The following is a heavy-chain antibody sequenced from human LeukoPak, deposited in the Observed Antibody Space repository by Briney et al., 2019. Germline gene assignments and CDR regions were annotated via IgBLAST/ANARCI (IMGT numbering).Heavy chain of an antibody. D-gene: IGHD3-10*01. J-gene: IGHJ4*02. CDR2: ISGNGSTV. CDR3: ARGGVY. V-gene: IGHV3-48*03. CDR1: GFTFSSYE. Sequence: GGSLRLSCAASGFTFSSYEMSWVRQAPGKGLEWVSYISGNGSTVLYGDSVKGRFTISRDNAKNSLYLQMNSLRAEDTAVYYCARGGVYWGQGTLVTVSS.